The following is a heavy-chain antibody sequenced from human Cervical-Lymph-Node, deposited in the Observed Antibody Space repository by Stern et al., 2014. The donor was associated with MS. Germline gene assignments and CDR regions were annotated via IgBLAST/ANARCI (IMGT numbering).Heavy chain of an antibody. CDR1: GYTFTNAF. Sequence: VQLVQSGAEVEKPGASVRVSCKASGYTFTNAFMHWVRQAPGHGLEWMGIISPGDGRTTYAQTLQDRVTMTRDTSTSTVYMELSSLRSEDTAVYYCARGLIGANGWYSVDHWGQGTLVTVSS. J-gene: IGHJ4*02. CDR3: ARGLIGANGWYSVDH. V-gene: IGHV1-46*04. CDR2: ISPGDGRT. D-gene: IGHD6-19*01.